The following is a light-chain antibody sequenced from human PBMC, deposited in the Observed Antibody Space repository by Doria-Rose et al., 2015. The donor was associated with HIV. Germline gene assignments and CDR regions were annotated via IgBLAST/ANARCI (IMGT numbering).Light chain of an antibody. CDR1: QSFSSTY. CDR3: HQYGTSWT. CDR2: DGS. J-gene: IGKJ1*01. V-gene: IGKV3-20*01. Sequence: TQSPGTLSLSPGERATLSCRASQSFSSTYLAWYQQKPGQAPSILIYDGSTRATGIPDRFSASGSGTDFTLTINRLEPEDFALYYCHQYGTSWTFGQGTKVGI.